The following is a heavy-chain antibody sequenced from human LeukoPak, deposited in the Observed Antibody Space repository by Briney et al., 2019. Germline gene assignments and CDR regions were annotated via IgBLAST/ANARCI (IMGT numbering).Heavy chain of an antibody. CDR2: IYYSGST. J-gene: IGHJ4*02. Sequence: PPETLSLTCTVSGGSISSGDYYWSWIRQPPGKGLEWIGYIYYSGSTYYNPSLKSRVTISVDTSKNQFSLKLSSVTAADTAVYYCARGFLVVVPAAIRADHPIDYWGQGTLVTVSS. V-gene: IGHV4-30-4*08. CDR1: GGSISSGDYY. CDR3: ARGFLVVVPAAIRADHPIDY. D-gene: IGHD2-2*02.